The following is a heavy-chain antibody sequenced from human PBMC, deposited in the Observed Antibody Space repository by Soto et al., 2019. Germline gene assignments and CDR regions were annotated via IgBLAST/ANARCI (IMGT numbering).Heavy chain of an antibody. CDR1: GGSISSGGYS. CDR3: ARDYYGMDV. V-gene: IGHV4-30-2*06. CDR2: TYQSGSA. Sequence: ASETLSLTCTVSGGSISSGGYSWTWIRQSPGKGLEWIGYTYQSGSAYYNSSLKSRVTISVDRSKNQFSLNLTSVTAADTAVYYCARDYYGMDVWGQGTTVTVSS. J-gene: IGHJ6*02.